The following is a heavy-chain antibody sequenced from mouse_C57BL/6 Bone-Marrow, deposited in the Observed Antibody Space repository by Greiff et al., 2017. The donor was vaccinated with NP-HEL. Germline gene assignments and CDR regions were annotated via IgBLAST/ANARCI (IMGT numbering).Heavy chain of an antibody. D-gene: IGHD1-1*01. CDR3: ARITTVVADY. CDR2: IDPSDSET. J-gene: IGHJ3*01. Sequence: QVQLQQPGAELVRPGSSVKLSCKASGYTFTSYWMHWVKQRPIQGLEWIGNIDPSDSETHYNQKFKDKATLTVDKSSSTAYMQLSSLTSEDSAVYYCARITTVVADYWGQGTLVTVSA. CDR1: GYTFTSYW. V-gene: IGHV1-52*01.